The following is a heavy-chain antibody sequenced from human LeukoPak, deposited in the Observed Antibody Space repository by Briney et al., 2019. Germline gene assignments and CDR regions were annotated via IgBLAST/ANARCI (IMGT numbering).Heavy chain of an antibody. Sequence: SETLSLTCTVSGGSISSYYWSWIRQPPGKGLEWIGYIYTSGSTNYNPSLKSRVTISVDTSKNQFSLKLSSVTAADTAVYYCATSKRGYSYGIFDYWGQGTPVTVSS. CDR2: IYTSGST. CDR1: GGSISSYY. D-gene: IGHD5-18*01. J-gene: IGHJ4*02. CDR3: ATSKRGYSYGIFDY. V-gene: IGHV4-4*09.